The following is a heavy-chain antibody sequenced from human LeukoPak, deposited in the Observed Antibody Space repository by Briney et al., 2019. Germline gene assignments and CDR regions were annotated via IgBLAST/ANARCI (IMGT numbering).Heavy chain of an antibody. D-gene: IGHD2-8*02. CDR3: AKDQSYCNWFDP. V-gene: IGHV3-23*01. CDR2: IDADGGAT. CDR1: GLTYKVYA. J-gene: IGHJ5*02. Sequence: GGSLRLFCAASGLTYKVYAMTWVRQAPGRGLEGVSSIDADGGATFYADSVQGRFSISRDNAKNTLGLQMHSLTAEDTAIYYCAKDQSYCNWFDPWGQGTRVTVSS.